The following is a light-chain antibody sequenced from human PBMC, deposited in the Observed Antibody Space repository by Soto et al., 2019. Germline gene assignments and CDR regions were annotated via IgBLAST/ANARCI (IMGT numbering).Light chain of an antibody. Sequence: EIVMTQSPATLSVSPGEIATLSCRASHSVTSNLAWYQQKPGQAPRLLIYDTSTRATGIPARFSGSGSGTEFTLTVSSLQSEDSAVYYCQQYNNGPPYPFGQGTQLEIK. CDR3: QQYNNGPPYP. CDR1: HSVTSN. CDR2: DTS. J-gene: IGKJ2*01. V-gene: IGKV3-15*01.